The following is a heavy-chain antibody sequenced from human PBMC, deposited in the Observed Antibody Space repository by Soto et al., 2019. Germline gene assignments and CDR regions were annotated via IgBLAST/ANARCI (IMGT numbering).Heavy chain of an antibody. D-gene: IGHD2-15*01. J-gene: IGHJ6*02. CDR3: ARVNGGCSGGSCDYYYGMDV. Sequence: QVQLVQSGAEVKKPGSSVKVSCKASGGTFSSYAISWVRQAPGHGLEWMGGIIPIFGTANYAQKFQGRVTITEDESTSTDYMELSSLRSEDTAVYYCARVNGGCSGGSCDYYYGMDVWGQGTTVTVSS. CDR2: IIPIFGTA. V-gene: IGHV1-69*01. CDR1: GGTFSSYA.